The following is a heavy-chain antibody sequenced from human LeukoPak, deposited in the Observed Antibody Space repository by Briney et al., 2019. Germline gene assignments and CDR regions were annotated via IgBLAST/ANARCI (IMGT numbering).Heavy chain of an antibody. V-gene: IGHV3-30-3*01. J-gene: IGHJ4*02. CDR3: AREGDVDPCIDY. D-gene: IGHD3-16*01. Sequence: GRSLRLSCAASGFMLSSYAMHWVRQAPGKGLEGVAVISYDGSNKYYAESVKGRFTISRDNSKNTLYLQMNSLRAEDTAVYYCAREGDVDPCIDYWGQGTLVTVSS. CDR2: ISYDGSNK. CDR1: GFMLSSYA.